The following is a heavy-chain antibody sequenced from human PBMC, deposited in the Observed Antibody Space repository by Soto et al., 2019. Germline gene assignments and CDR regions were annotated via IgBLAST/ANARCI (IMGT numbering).Heavy chain of an antibody. Sequence: GQGLEWMGCISTYNGNTNYAQKVQGRVTMTTDTSTSTAYMELRSLRSDDTAVYYCARDLSVTSWETFDYWGQGTLVTVSS. CDR2: ISTYNGNT. J-gene: IGHJ4*02. CDR3: ARDLSVTSWETFDY. V-gene: IGHV1-18*01. D-gene: IGHD1-26*01.